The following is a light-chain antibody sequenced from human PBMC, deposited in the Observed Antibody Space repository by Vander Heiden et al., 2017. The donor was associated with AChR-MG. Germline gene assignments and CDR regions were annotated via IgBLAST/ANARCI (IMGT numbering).Light chain of an antibody. CDR2: GAS. J-gene: IGKJ2*01. Sequence: EMVMTQSPATLSVFPGHRVTLSCRASQSVGSNLAWYQQKPGQAPRLLMYGASTRATGIPTRFSGSGSGTEFTLTISSLQSEDFAVYYCQQYNNWPMYTFGQGTKLEIK. CDR3: QQYNNWPMYT. V-gene: IGKV3-15*01. CDR1: QSVGSN.